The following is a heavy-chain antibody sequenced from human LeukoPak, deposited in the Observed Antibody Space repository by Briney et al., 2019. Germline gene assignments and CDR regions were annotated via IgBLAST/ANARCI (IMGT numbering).Heavy chain of an antibody. J-gene: IGHJ4*02. CDR3: ARENSGNCGFDY. CDR1: GGSISSYY. Sequence: ASETLSLTCTVSGGSISSYYWSWIRQPAGKGLEGIGRVYSSGSTNYNPSLKSRVTMSVDTSQYQFSLKLSSVTAADTAVYYCARENSGNCGFDYWGQGTLVTVSS. D-gene: IGHD3-10*01. V-gene: IGHV4-4*07. CDR2: VYSSGST.